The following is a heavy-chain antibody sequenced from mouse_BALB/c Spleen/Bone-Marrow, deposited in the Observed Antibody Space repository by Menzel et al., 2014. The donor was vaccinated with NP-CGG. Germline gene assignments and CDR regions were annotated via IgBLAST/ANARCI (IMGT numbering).Heavy chain of an antibody. CDR1: GFNIKDTY. CDR3: ATLTGTFDY. V-gene: IGHV14-3*02. J-gene: IGHJ2*01. Sequence: EVQLQRSGAELVKPGASVKLSCTASGFNIKDTYMHWVKQRPEQGLEWIGRIDPASDYTQFDSKFQGKATITADTSSNTAYLQLSSLTSEDTAVYYCATLTGTFDYWGQGTTLTVSS. D-gene: IGHD4-1*01. CDR2: IDPASDYT.